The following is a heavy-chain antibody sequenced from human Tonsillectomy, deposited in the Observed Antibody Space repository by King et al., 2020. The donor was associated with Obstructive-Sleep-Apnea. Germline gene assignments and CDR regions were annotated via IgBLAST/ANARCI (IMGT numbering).Heavy chain of an antibody. D-gene: IGHD3-22*01. J-gene: IGHJ6*02. CDR1: GFTFSSYW. V-gene: IGHV3-7*03. CDR2: IKQDGSEK. CDR3: ARGYYDCSGYLHYYYYYGMDV. Sequence: VQLVESGGGLVQPGGSLRLSCAASGFTFSSYWMSWVRQAPGKGLEWVANIKQDGSEKYYVDSVKGRFTISRDNAKNSLYLQMNSLRAEDTAVYYCARGYYDCSGYLHYYYYYGMDVWGQGTTVTVSS.